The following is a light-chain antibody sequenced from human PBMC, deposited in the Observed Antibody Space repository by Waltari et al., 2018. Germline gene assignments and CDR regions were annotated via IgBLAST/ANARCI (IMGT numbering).Light chain of an antibody. Sequence: DVVMTQSPDSLAVSLGERATINCKSSQSLLYTSNNKNYLAWYQQKPGQPPKILIYWASIRESGVPDRFSGSGSGTDFTLTISGLQAEDVASYFCLQYLHNPRTFGQGTKVEIK. J-gene: IGKJ1*01. V-gene: IGKV4-1*01. CDR1: QSLLYTSNNKNY. CDR2: WAS. CDR3: LQYLHNPRT.